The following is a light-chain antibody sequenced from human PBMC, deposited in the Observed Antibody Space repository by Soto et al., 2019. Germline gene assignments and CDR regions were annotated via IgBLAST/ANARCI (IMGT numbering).Light chain of an antibody. J-gene: IGKJ5*01. V-gene: IGKV3-15*01. CDR1: QSVSSK. CDR2: DTS. Sequence: EIVMTQSPATLSVSPGERAALSCRASQSVSSKLAWYRQRPGQAPRLVIYDTSTRATGVPARFSGSGSGTEFTLTISSLQSEDFGVYYCQQYNDWFLITFGQGTRLEIK. CDR3: QQYNDWFLIT.